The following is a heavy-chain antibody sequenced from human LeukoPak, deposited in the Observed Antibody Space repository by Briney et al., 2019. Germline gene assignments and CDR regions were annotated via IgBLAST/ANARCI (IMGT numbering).Heavy chain of an antibody. CDR2: IHYSERT. D-gene: IGHD4-17*01. CDR1: GGSISSHY. V-gene: IGHV4-59*11. J-gene: IGHJ4*02. Sequence: SETLSLTCTVSGGSISSHYWSWIRQPPGKGLEWIGNIHYSERTNYNSSPKSRVSISADTSKNQVSLKLTSVTAADTAVYYCARDDYGAPVDYWGQGTLVTVSS. CDR3: ARDDYGAPVDY.